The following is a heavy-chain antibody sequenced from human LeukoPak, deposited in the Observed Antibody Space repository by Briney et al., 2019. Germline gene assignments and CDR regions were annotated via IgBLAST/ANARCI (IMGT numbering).Heavy chain of an antibody. CDR2: IRYDGSNK. J-gene: IGHJ4*02. CDR3: ARGGYYGSGSYYHGFAY. CDR1: GFTFSSYG. D-gene: IGHD3-10*01. V-gene: IGHV3-30*02. Sequence: GGSLRLSCAASGFTFSSYGMHWVRQAPGKGLEWVAFIRYDGSNKYYADSVKGRFTISRDNSKNTLYLHVNSLRPEDTAVYYCARGGYYGSGSYYHGFAYWGQGTLVTVSS.